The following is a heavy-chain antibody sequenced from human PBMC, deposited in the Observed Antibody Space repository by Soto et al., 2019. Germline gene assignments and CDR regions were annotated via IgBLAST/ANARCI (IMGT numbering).Heavy chain of an antibody. CDR2: ISKSGSVI. CDR3: GSVNLRFSYGIDV. Sequence: EGQLVESGGGLVQPGGSLRLSCGASGLSFSSNEMHWVRQAPGKGLEWLSYISKSGSVIYYADSVKGRFTISRDNAKNLLYLQMNSLRAEDTAVYFCGSVNLRFSYGIDVWGQGTTVTVSS. V-gene: IGHV3-48*03. CDR1: GLSFSSNE. J-gene: IGHJ6*02. D-gene: IGHD3-3*01.